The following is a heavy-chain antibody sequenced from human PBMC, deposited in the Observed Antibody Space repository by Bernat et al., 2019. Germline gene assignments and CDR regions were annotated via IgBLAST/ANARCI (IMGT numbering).Heavy chain of an antibody. J-gene: IGHJ4*02. V-gene: IGHV3-15*02. CDR3: TGRGYDILTGLDY. D-gene: IGHD3-9*01. Sequence: EVHLVESGGALVKPGGSLRLSCAASGFTFSNAWMSWVRQAPGKGLEWVGRIKSKTDGGTTDYAAPVKGRFTISRDDSKNTLYLQMNSLKTEDTAVYYCTGRGYDILTGLDYWGQGTLVTVSS. CDR2: IKSKTDGGTT. CDR1: GFTFSNAW.